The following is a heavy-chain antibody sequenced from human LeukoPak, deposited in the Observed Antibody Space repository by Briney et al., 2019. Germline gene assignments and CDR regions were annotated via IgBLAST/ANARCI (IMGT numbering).Heavy chain of an antibody. CDR3: ARGRKVVGEFWRPYYYHYMDV. Sequence: PSETLSLTCAVSGGSLSGYYWIWIRQPPGKGLEWIGEINHSGSTNYNPSLGGRVTILVDTSKNQFSLRLSSVTAADTAVYYCARGRKVVGEFWRPYYYHYMDVWGKGTTVTVSS. V-gene: IGHV4-34*01. D-gene: IGHD3-10*01. CDR1: GGSLSGYY. J-gene: IGHJ6*03. CDR2: INHSGST.